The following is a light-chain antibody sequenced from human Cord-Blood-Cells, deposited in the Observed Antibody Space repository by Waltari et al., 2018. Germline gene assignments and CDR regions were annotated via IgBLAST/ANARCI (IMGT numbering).Light chain of an antibody. Sequence: DIQMTQSPSSLSASVGDRVTITCQASQDLSNYLNWYQQKPGKAPKLLIYDASNLETGVPSRFSGSGSGTDFTFTISSLQPEDIATYYCQQYDKLPPLTFGGGTKVEIK. J-gene: IGKJ4*01. CDR2: DAS. CDR3: QQYDKLPPLT. V-gene: IGKV1-33*01. CDR1: QDLSNY.